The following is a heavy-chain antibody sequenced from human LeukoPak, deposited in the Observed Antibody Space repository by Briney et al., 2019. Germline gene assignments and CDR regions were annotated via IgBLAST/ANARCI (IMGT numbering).Heavy chain of an antibody. CDR3: AGTWYSSGWYSYYFDY. Sequence: SSETLSLTCAVYGGSFSGYYWSWIRQPPGKGLEWIGYIYYSGSTNYNPSLKSRVTISVDTSKNQFSLKLSSVTAADTAVYYCAGTWYSSGWYSYYFDYWGQGTLVTVSS. J-gene: IGHJ4*02. V-gene: IGHV4-59*01. CDR1: GGSFSGYY. CDR2: IYYSGST. D-gene: IGHD6-19*01.